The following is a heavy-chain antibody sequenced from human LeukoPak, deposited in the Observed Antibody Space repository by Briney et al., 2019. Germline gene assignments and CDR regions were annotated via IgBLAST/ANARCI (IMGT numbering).Heavy chain of an antibody. CDR1: GGSFSGYY. D-gene: IGHD2-2*01. CDR3: ARGKVPAANLNWFDP. Sequence: SKTLSLTCAVYGGSFSGYYWSWIRQPPGKGLEWIGEINHSGSTNYNPSLKSRVTISVDTSKNQFSLKLSSVTAADTAVYYCARGKVPAANLNWFDPWGQGTLVTVSS. CDR2: INHSGST. J-gene: IGHJ5*02. V-gene: IGHV4-34*01.